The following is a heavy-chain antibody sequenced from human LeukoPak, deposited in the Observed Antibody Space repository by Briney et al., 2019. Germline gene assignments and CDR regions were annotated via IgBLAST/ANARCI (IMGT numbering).Heavy chain of an antibody. CDR1: GGSISSSSYY. CDR3: ARYTTGYSSSWFDAFDI. J-gene: IGHJ3*02. CDR2: FYYSGST. V-gene: IGHV4-39*06. D-gene: IGHD6-13*01. Sequence: PSETLSLTCTVSGGSISSSSYYWGWIRQPPGKGLEWIGSFYYSGSTYYNPSLKSRVTISVDTSKNPFPLKLSSVTAADTAVYYCARYTTGYSSSWFDAFDIWGQGTMVTVSS.